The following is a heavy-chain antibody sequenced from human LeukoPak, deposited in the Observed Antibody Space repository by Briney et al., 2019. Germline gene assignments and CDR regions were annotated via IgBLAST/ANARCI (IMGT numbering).Heavy chain of an antibody. CDR1: GFTFSSYA. V-gene: IGHV3-30*14. J-gene: IGHJ4*02. D-gene: IGHD3-16*01. Sequence: GGSLRLSCAASGFTFSSYAMHWVRQAPGKGLEWVAVISYDGSNKYYADSVKGRFTISRDNSKNTLYLQMNSLRAEDTAVYYCARGLGDRAHYFDYWGQGTLVTVSS. CDR2: ISYDGSNK. CDR3: ARGLGDRAHYFDY.